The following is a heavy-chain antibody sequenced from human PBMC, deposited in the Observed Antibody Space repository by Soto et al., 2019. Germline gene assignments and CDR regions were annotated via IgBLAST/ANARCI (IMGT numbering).Heavy chain of an antibody. J-gene: IGHJ5*01. Sequence: SETLSLTCSVSGDSISTVDYFWAWIRQPPGQALEYIGYIYKSATTYYNPSFESRVAISLDTSKSQFSLNVTSVTAADTAVYFCARGRYCLDGRCFPNWFDSWGQGTLVTVSS. CDR1: GDSISTVDYF. CDR3: ARGRYCLDGRCFPNWFDS. D-gene: IGHD2-15*01. V-gene: IGHV4-30-4*01. CDR2: IYKSATT.